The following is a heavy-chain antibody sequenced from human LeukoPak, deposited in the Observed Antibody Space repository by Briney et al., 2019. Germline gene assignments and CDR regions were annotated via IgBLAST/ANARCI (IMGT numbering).Heavy chain of an antibody. CDR2: INPNSGGT. V-gene: IGHV1-2*02. D-gene: IGHD2-21*02. CDR3: AKGKPLAYCGGDCYFPTED. Sequence: ASVKVSCKASGYTFTGYYMHWVRQAPGQGLEWMGWINPNSGGTNYAQKFQGRVTMTRDTSISTAYMELSRLRSDDTAVYYCAKGKPLAYCGGDCYFPTEDWGQGTLVTVSS. J-gene: IGHJ4*02. CDR1: GYTFTGYY.